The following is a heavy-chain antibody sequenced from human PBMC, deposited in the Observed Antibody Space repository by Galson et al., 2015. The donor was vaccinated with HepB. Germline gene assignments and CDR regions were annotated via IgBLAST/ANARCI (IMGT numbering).Heavy chain of an antibody. CDR3: ARRRYRFGCIDY. D-gene: IGHD5-12*01. J-gene: IGHJ4*02. CDR1: TDSIINTNYY. CDR2: VYYSGTT. V-gene: IGHV4-39*01. Sequence: SETLSLTCGVSTDSIINTNYYWDWIRQAPGKGLEWIGTVYYSGTTYYNPSLESRVTISVDTSKNQFSLNLRSVTAADTAMYYCARRRYRFGCIDYWAQGTLVTVSS.